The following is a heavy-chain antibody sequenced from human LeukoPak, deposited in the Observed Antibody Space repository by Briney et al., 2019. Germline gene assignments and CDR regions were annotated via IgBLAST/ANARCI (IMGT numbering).Heavy chain of an antibody. CDR3: AGLGIDAFDI. J-gene: IGHJ3*02. Sequence: PSETLSLTCTVSVGSISSYYWSWLRQPPGKGLEWIGYIYYSGSTNYNPSLKSRVTISVDTSKNQFSLKLSSVTAADTAVYYCAGLGIDAFDIWGQGTMVTVSS. D-gene: IGHD6-13*01. CDR2: IYYSGST. V-gene: IGHV4-59*01. CDR1: VGSISSYY.